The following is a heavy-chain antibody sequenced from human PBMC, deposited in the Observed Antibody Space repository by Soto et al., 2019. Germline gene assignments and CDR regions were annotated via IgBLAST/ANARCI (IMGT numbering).Heavy chain of an antibody. V-gene: IGHV1-18*01. CDR1: GYSFTTSG. CDR2: ISTYNGNT. CDR3: ARRFYGDYDY. J-gene: IGHJ4*02. D-gene: IGHD4-17*01. Sequence: QAQLVQSGAEVKEPGASVKVSCKASGYSFTTSGITWVRQAPGQGLEWMGWISTYNGNTNYAQNLQDRVTLTTDTSTSTAYMELRSLRSDDTAVYYCARRFYGDYDYWGQGTLVTVSS.